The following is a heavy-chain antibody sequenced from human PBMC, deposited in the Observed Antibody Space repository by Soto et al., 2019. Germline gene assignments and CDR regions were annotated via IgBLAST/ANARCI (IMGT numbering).Heavy chain of an antibody. CDR1: GFSFTNYW. V-gene: IGHV5-51*01. J-gene: IGHJ6*02. D-gene: IGHD6-13*01. Sequence: GESLKISCKGSGFSFTNYWIGWVRQMPGKGLEWMGDIYPGDSDIRYSPSFRGQVTISADKSITTAYLQWSSLKASDTAMYYCARTAAAGKYYYGVDVWGQGTKVTVSS. CDR2: IYPGDSDI. CDR3: ARTAAAGKYYYGVDV.